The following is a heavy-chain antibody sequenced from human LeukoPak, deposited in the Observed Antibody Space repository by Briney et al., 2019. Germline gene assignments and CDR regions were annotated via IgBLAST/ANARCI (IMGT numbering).Heavy chain of an antibody. D-gene: IGHD1-26*01. CDR3: ARGWEGYFDY. CDR2: ISTSSSYI. CDR1: GLTFSSYN. Sequence: PGGSLRLSCAASGLTFSSYNMNWVRQAPGKGLEWVSSISTSSSYIYYADSVKGRFTVSRDNAKNSVYLQMNSLRAEDTAVYYCARGWEGYFDYWGQGTLVTVSS. V-gene: IGHV3-21*01. J-gene: IGHJ4*02.